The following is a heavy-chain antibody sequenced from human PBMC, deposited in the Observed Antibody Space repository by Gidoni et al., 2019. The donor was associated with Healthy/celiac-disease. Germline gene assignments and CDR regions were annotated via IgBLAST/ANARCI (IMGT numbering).Heavy chain of an antibody. CDR1: GCSISSYY. V-gene: IGHV4-59*01. Sequence: QVQLQESGPGLVKPSETLSLTCTVSGCSISSYYWSWIRQPPGKGLEWIGYIYYSGSTNYNPSLKSRVTISVDTSKNQFSLKLSSVTAADTAVYYCARVGGYCGGDCYSYWGQGTLVTVSS. D-gene: IGHD2-21*02. CDR3: ARVGGYCGGDCYSY. CDR2: IYYSGST. J-gene: IGHJ4*02.